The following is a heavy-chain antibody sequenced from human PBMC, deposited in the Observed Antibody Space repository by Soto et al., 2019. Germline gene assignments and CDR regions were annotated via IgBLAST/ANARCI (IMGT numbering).Heavy chain of an antibody. CDR2: MNPNSGNT. V-gene: IGHV1-8*01. J-gene: IGHJ5*02. D-gene: IGHD6-13*01. Sequence: ASVKVSCKASGYTFTSYDINWVRQATGQGLEWMGWMNPNSGNTGYAQKFQGRVTMTRNTSISTAYMELSSLRSEDTAVYYCARGAGIAAARRYWFDPWGQGTLVTVSS. CDR3: ARGAGIAAARRYWFDP. CDR1: GYTFTSYD.